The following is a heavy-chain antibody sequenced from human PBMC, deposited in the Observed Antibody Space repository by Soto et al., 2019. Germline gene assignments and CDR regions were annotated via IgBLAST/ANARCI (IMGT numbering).Heavy chain of an antibody. J-gene: IGHJ4*02. D-gene: IGHD6-13*01. CDR1: GGSFSGDY. CDR3: GGGTFRFFFAAAGNLDF. Sequence: SETLSLTCAVYGGSFSGDYWSWIRQPPGKGLEWIGEINHSGSTNYNPSLKSRVTVSVDTSKNHFSLKLSSVTAADTAADYCGGGTFRFFFAAAGNLDFWGPGTLVTVSS. CDR2: INHSGST. V-gene: IGHV4-34*01.